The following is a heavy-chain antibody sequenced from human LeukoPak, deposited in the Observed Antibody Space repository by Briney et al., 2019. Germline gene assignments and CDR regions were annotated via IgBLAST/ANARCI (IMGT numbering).Heavy chain of an antibody. V-gene: IGHV3-49*04. D-gene: IGHD1-26*01. CDR3: AKAGALVSYYFDY. CDR1: GFTFSSNA. J-gene: IGHJ4*02. CDR2: IRSKAYGGTT. Sequence: GGSLRLSCAASGFTFSSNATSWVRLAPGKGLEWVGFIRSKAYGGTTEYAASVKGRFTISRDDSKSIAYLQLNSLKSEDTAVYHCAKAGALVSYYFDYWGQGTLVTVSS.